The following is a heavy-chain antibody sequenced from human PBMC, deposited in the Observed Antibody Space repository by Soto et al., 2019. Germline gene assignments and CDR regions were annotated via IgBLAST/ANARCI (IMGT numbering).Heavy chain of an antibody. CDR1: GFTFSSNY. CDR2: ICSGGST. V-gene: IGHV3-53*01. J-gene: IGHJ4*02. Sequence: GGSLRLSCAASGFTFSSNYMSWVRQAPGKGLEWVSIICSGGSTYYADSLKGRFTISRDNSKNTLYLQMNSLRAEDTAVYYCARERADYWGQGILVTVSS. CDR3: ARERADY.